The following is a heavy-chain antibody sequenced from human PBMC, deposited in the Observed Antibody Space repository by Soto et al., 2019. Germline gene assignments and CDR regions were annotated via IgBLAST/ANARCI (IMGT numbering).Heavy chain of an antibody. CDR1: GGSISSSSYY. V-gene: IGHV4-39*01. D-gene: IGHD6-13*01. CDR2: IYYSGST. CDR3: ARTYSSSWGAFDY. Sequence: QLQLQESGPGLVKPSETLSLTCTVSGGSISSSSYYWGWIRQPPGKGLEWIGSIYYSGSTYYNPSLNRRVTICVATSKTQFSLKLSSVTAADTAVYYCARTYSSSWGAFDYWGQGTLVTVSS. J-gene: IGHJ4*02.